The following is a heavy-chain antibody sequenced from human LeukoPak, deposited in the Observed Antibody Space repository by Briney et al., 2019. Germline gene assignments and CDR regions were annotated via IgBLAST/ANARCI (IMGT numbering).Heavy chain of an antibody. J-gene: IGHJ5*02. Sequence: GASVKVSCKSSGYTFTSYGISGVRQPRAQGLEWVGWISAYSGNKNYAQKLQGRVTMTTDTSTSTAYMELRSLISDDTAVYYCARVSTRIQLWLRRFDPWGQGTLVTVSS. CDR3: ARVSTRIQLWLRRFDP. D-gene: IGHD5-18*01. V-gene: IGHV1-18*01. CDR1: GYTFTSYG. CDR2: ISAYSGNK.